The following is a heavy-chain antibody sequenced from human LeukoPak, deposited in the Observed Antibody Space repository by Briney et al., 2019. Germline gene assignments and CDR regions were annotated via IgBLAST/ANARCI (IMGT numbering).Heavy chain of an antibody. V-gene: IGHV3-30*18. CDR3: AKGDHGDYWYLDL. J-gene: IGHJ2*01. D-gene: IGHD4-17*01. CDR2: VSYDGSSK. CDR1: GLTFSSYG. Sequence: GGSLRLSCAASGLTFSSYGMHWVRQAPGKGLEWVAGVSYDGSSKYYRDSVKGRFTISRDNSKNTLDLQMNSLRPEDTAVFYCAKGDHGDYWYLDLWGRGTLVSVSS.